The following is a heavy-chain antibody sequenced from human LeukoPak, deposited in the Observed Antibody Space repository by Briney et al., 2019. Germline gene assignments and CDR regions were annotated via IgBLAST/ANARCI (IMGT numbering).Heavy chain of an antibody. V-gene: IGHV3-23*01. CDR2: ISGSGGST. CDR3: ATRKVRGVDY. J-gene: IGHJ4*02. CDR1: GFTFSSYG. Sequence: GGTLRLSCAASGFTFSSYGLSWVRQAPGKGLEWVSAISGSGGSTYYADSVKGRFTISRDNSKNTLYLQMNSLRAEDTAVYYCATRKVRGVDYWGQGTLVTVSS. D-gene: IGHD3-10*01.